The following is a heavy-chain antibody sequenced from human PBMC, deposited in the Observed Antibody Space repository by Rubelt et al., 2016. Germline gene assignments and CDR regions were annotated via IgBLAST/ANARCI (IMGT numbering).Heavy chain of an antibody. V-gene: IGHV3-21*01. CDR3: ARDREIQYSSSWYYYYYGMDV. CDR2: ISSSSSYI. J-gene: IGHJ6*02. Sequence: MSWFRQAPGKGLEWVSSISSSSSYIYYADSVKGRFTISRDNSKNTLYLQMNSLRAEDTAVYYCARDREIQYSSSWYYYYYGMDVWGQGTTVTVSS. D-gene: IGHD6-13*01.